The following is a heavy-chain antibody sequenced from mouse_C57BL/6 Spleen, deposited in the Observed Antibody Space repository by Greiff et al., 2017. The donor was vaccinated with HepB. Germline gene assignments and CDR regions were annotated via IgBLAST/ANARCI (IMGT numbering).Heavy chain of an antibody. Sequence: QVQLQQPGAELVKPGASVKMSCKASGYTFTSYWITGVKQRPGQGLEWIGDIYPGSGSTNYNEKFKSKATMTVDTSSSTAYMQRSSLTSEASAVYYCARWGGTVDYWGQGTTLTVSS. CDR2: IYPGSGST. CDR1: GYTFTSYW. V-gene: IGHV1-55*01. J-gene: IGHJ2*01. CDR3: ARWGGTVDY. D-gene: IGHD2-14*01.